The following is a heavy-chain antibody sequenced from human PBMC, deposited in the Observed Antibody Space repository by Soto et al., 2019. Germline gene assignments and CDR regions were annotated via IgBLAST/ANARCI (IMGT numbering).Heavy chain of an antibody. J-gene: IGHJ4*02. Sequence: SVKVSCKASGGTFSSYAISWVRQAPGQGLEWMGGIIPIFGTANYAQEFQGRVTITADESTSTAYMELSSLRSEDTAVYYCARARMPVSMVRGVIYLGYWGQGTLVTVSS. CDR2: IIPIFGTA. CDR3: ARARMPVSMVRGVIYLGY. D-gene: IGHD3-10*01. V-gene: IGHV1-69*13. CDR1: GGTFSSYA.